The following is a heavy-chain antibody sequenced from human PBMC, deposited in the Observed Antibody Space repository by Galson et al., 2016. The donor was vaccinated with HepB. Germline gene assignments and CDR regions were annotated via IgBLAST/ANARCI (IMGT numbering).Heavy chain of an antibody. D-gene: IGHD6-13*01. Sequence: SETMSLTCTVSGDSISSRYWSWVRQPPGKGLAWIGNIYYSGSPNYNPAPKSRVTISVDMTKNQFSLKLRSVTAADTAVYFCARHLSGTWYVGGGNYYYGMDVWGQGTTVTVSS. CDR3: ARHLSGTWYVGGGNYYYGMDV. CDR2: IYYSGSP. CDR1: GDSISSRY. V-gene: IGHV4-59*11. J-gene: IGHJ6*02.